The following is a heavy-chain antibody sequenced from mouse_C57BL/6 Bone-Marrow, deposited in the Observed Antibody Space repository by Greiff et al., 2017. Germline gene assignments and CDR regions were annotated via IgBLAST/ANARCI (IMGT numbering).Heavy chain of an antibody. CDR3: ARGFHYYDWVWFAY. J-gene: IGHJ3*01. CDR1: GYTFTGYW. V-gene: IGHV1-9*01. CDR2: ILPGSGST. Sequence: QVQLQQSGAELMKPGASVKLSCKATGYTFTGYWIEWVQQRPGHGLEWIGEILPGSGSTNYNEKFKGKATFTADTSYNTASMQLSSLTTEDSAVYYGARGFHYYDWVWFAYWGQGTLVTVSA. D-gene: IGHD1-2*01.